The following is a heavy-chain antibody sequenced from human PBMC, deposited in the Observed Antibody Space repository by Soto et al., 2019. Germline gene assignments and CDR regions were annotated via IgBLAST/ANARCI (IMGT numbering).Heavy chain of an antibody. CDR3: ARGSGFAVIPGELEDVHYDY. J-gene: IGHJ4*02. Sequence: QVQLQQGGAGLLKPSETLSLTCAVYGQSFSGHTWSWIRQSPGKGLEWIGEISQSGSTYYNPSLKTRVTLSADTSKNQSSMTLNSVTAAETGVFYCARGSGFAVIPGELEDVHYDYWGKGTLVSLSS. CDR2: ISQSGST. V-gene: IGHV4-34*01. D-gene: IGHD1-1*01. CDR1: GQSFSGHT.